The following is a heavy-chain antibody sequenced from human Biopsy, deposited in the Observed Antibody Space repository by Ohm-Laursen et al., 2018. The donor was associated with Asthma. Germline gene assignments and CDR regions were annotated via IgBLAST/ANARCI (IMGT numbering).Heavy chain of an antibody. V-gene: IGHV4-39*01. CDR3: VRHQYSSSWSTFDY. CDR1: GGSITSSSYY. Sequence: TLSLTCTVSGGSITSSSYYWGWIRQPPGKGMEWIGSMYHSGSPYYHPSLKSRATISVDTSKNQLSLKMSSVTAEDTAVYFCVRHQYSSSWSTFDYWGQGALVTVSS. J-gene: IGHJ4*02. CDR2: MYHSGSP. D-gene: IGHD3-22*01.